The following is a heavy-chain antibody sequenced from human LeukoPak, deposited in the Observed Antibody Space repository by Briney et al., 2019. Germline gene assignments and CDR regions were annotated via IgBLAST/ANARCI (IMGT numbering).Heavy chain of an antibody. J-gene: IGHJ5*02. Sequence: GASVKVSCKASGYTFTGYYMHWVRQAPGQGLEWMGWINPNSGGTNYAQKFQGRVTMTRDTSISTAYMELSRLRSDDTAVYSCAREQGRCTGGTCYYWFDPWGQGTLVTVSS. D-gene: IGHD2-15*01. V-gene: IGHV1-2*02. CDR3: AREQGRCTGGTCYYWFDP. CDR1: GYTFTGYY. CDR2: INPNSGGT.